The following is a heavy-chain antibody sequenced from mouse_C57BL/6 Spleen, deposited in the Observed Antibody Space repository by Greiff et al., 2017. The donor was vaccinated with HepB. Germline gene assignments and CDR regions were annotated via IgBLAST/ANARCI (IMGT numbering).Heavy chain of an antibody. V-gene: IGHV5-12*01. CDR1: GFTFSDYY. CDR3: ARQGDGYYGWFAY. CDR2: ISNGGGST. D-gene: IGHD2-3*01. Sequence: EVKLVESGGGLVQPGGSLKLSCAASGFTFSDYYMYWVRQTPEKRLEWVAYISNGGGSTYYPDTVKGRFTISRDNAKNTLYLQMSRLKSEDTAMYYCARQGDGYYGWFAYWGQGTLVTVSA. J-gene: IGHJ3*01.